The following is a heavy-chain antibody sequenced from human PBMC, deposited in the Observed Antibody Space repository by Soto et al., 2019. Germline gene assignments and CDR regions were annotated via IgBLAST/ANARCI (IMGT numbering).Heavy chain of an antibody. Sequence: GASVKVSCKASGYTFTSYAMHWVRQAPGQRLEWMGWINAGNGNTKYSQKFQGRVTITRDTSASTAYMELSSLRSEDTAVYYCARERSGVIAARPGERDYYYGMDVWGQGTTVTVSS. CDR1: GYTFTSYA. J-gene: IGHJ6*02. V-gene: IGHV1-3*01. CDR2: INAGNGNT. D-gene: IGHD6-6*01. CDR3: ARERSGVIAARPGERDYYYGMDV.